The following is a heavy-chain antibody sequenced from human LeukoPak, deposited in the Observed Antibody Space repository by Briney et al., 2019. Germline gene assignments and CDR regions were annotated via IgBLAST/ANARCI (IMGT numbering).Heavy chain of an antibody. D-gene: IGHD4-17*01. CDR3: VRGSYGAYDY. CDR1: GFTFSIYT. Sequence: GGSLRLSCAASGFTFSIYTIHWVRQAPGKGLEWVAVVSYDGSTKYYADSVKGRFTISRDNSKNILYLQINSLRAEDTAVYYCVRGSYGAYDYWGQGSLVTVSS. CDR2: VSYDGSTK. V-gene: IGHV3-30*03. J-gene: IGHJ4*02.